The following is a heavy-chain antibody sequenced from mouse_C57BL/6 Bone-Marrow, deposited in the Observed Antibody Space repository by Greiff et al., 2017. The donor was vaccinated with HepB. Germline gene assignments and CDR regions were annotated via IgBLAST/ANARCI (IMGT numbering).Heavy chain of an antibody. D-gene: IGHD1-1*01. V-gene: IGHV1-64*01. CDR3: AREDYGSSYYFDY. CDR1: GYTFTSYW. J-gene: IGHJ2*01. Sequence: QVQLQQPGAELVKPGASVKLSCKASGYTFTSYWMPWVKQRPGQGLEWIGMIHPNSGSTNYNEKFKSKATLTVEKSSSTAYMQLSSLTSEDSAVYYCAREDYGSSYYFDYWGQGNTLTVSS. CDR2: IHPNSGST.